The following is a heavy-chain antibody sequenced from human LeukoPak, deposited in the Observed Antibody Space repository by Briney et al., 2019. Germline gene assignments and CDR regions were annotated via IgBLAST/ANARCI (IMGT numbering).Heavy chain of an antibody. V-gene: IGHV3-15*01. Sequence: PGGSLRLSCAASGFTFSNAWMSWVRQAPGKGLEWVGLIKSKTDGGTTDYAAPVKGRFTISRDDSKNTLYLQMNCLKTEDTAVYYCTTSMSYDILTGYYTNYSGQGTLVTVSS. D-gene: IGHD3-9*01. CDR1: GFTFSNAW. CDR3: TTSMSYDILTGYYTNY. J-gene: IGHJ4*02. CDR2: IKSKTDGGTT.